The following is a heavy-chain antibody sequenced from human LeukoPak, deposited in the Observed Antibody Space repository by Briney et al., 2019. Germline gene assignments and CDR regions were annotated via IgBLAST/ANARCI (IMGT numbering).Heavy chain of an antibody. Sequence: SETLSLTCAVSGGSISSYYWTWLRQPPGRGLEWIGDIYSSGNTNCNASLKSRVTISLDTSKNQISLNLSSVTAADTAVYYCASLSGIAVDYWGQGTLVSVSS. CDR1: GGSISSYY. J-gene: IGHJ4*02. D-gene: IGHD2-15*01. CDR2: IYSSGNT. CDR3: ASLSGIAVDY. V-gene: IGHV4-4*09.